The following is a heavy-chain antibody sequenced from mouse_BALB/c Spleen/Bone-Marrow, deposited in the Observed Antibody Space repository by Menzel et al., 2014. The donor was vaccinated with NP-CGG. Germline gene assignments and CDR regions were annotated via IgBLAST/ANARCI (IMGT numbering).Heavy chain of an antibody. V-gene: IGHV1-67*01. D-gene: IGHD1-1*01. J-gene: IGHJ2*01. CDR1: GYTFTAYA. CDR2: ISTYSGNT. Sequence: VQLVESGPELVRPGVSVKLSCKGSGYTFTAYAMHWVKQSHAKSLEWIGLISTYSGNTHYNQNFKGKATMTVDKSSSTAYMELARLTSEDSAIYYCARNFYGSSHFDYWGQGTTLTVSS. CDR3: ARNFYGSSHFDY.